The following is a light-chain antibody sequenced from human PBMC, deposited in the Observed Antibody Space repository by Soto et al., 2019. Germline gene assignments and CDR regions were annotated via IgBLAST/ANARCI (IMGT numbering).Light chain of an antibody. Sequence: DIQMTQSPSTLSASIGDRVTVTCRASHYVSSSLAWYQQKPGQAPKLLIYKTSILESGVPSRFSGSASGTEFTLTVSSLQPDDFATYWCQQSNTYPWTFGQGNKVEIK. CDR3: QQSNTYPWT. V-gene: IGKV1-5*03. CDR1: HYVSSS. J-gene: IGKJ1*01. CDR2: KTS.